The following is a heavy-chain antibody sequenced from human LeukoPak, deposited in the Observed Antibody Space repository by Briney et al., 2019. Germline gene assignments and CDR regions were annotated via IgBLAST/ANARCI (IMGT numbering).Heavy chain of an antibody. J-gene: IGHJ4*02. D-gene: IGHD6-6*01. CDR3: AREDPNPSSRANFDY. Sequence: SETLSLTCTVSGYSISSGYYWGWIRQPPGQGLEWIGSIYHSGSTYYNPSLKSRVTISVDTSKNQFSLKLSSVTAADTAVYYCAREDPNPSSRANFDYWGQGTLVTVSS. CDR2: IYHSGST. V-gene: IGHV4-38-2*02. CDR1: GYSISSGYY.